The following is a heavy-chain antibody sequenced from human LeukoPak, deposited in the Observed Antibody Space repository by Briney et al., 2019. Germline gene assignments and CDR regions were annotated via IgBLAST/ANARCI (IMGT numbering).Heavy chain of an antibody. D-gene: IGHD3-22*01. Sequence: SETLSLTCTVSGGAISSGGYYWNWIRQHPGKGLQWIGYIYYSGSTYYNPSLKSRVTISIDTSKNQFSLKLSSVTAADTAVYYWAGDSSGYYNAFDIWGQGTMVTVSS. V-gene: IGHV4-31*03. CDR3: AGDSSGYYNAFDI. CDR2: IYYSGST. J-gene: IGHJ3*02. CDR1: GGAISSGGYY.